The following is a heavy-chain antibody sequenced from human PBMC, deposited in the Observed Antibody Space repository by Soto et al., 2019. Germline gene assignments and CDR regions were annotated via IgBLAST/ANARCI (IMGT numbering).Heavy chain of an antibody. D-gene: IGHD3-16*01. Sequence: QVQLLESGPGLVKPSQTLSLTCTVSGGSISSGGYYWSWIRQHPGKGLEWIGYIYYSGSTYYNPSLKSRVTRSVDTSKNQFSLKLSSVTAADTAGYYCARGPGIMAKIDYWGQGTLVTVSS. CDR2: IYYSGST. CDR1: GGSISSGGYY. V-gene: IGHV4-31*03. CDR3: ARGPGIMAKIDY. J-gene: IGHJ4*02.